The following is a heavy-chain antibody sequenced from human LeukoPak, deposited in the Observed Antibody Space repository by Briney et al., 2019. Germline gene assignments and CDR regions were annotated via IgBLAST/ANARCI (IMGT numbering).Heavy chain of an antibody. J-gene: IGHJ4*02. CDR1: GYTFTTYY. D-gene: IGHD3-22*01. CDR3: ARSYYDLLATFDY. Sequence: GASVKVSCKASGYTFTTYYMHWVRQAPGQGLDWMGTINPSGGSTSYAQKFQGRVTVTRDTSTSTVYMELSSLRSEDTAVYYCARSYYDLLATFDYWGQGTLVTVSS. CDR2: INPSGGST. V-gene: IGHV1-46*01.